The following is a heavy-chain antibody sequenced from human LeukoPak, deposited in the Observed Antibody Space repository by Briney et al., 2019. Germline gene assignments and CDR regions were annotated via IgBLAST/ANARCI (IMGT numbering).Heavy chain of an antibody. Sequence: PSETLSLTCAVYGGSFSGYYWSWIRQPPGKGLEWIGEINHSGSTNYNPSLKSRVTISVDTSKNQFSLKLSSVTAADTAVYYCASHDFGVALWGQGTLVTVSS. J-gene: IGHJ4*02. CDR2: INHSGST. V-gene: IGHV4-34*01. CDR3: ASHDFGVAL. CDR1: GGSFSGYY. D-gene: IGHD3-3*01.